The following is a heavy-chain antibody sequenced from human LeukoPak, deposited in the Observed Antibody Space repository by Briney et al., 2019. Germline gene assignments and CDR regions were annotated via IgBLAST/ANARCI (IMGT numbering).Heavy chain of an antibody. J-gene: IGHJ4*02. V-gene: IGHV4-39*07. Sequence: PSETLSLTCTVSGGSISSSSYFWGWIRQPPGEGLEWIGSIYHSGSTYYNPSLNSRVTISVDTSKNQFSLKLSSVTAADTAVYYCAELYGSGSYSDYWGQGTLVTVSS. CDR1: GGSISSSSYF. CDR2: IYHSGST. CDR3: AELYGSGSYSDY. D-gene: IGHD3-10*01.